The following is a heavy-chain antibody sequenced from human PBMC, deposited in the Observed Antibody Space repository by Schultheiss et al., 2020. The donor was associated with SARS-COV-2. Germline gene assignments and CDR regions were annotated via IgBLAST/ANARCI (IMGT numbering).Heavy chain of an antibody. D-gene: IGHD6-13*01. J-gene: IGHJ6*02. V-gene: IGHV4-4*02. CDR1: GDSISSTTNW. Sequence: SETLSLTCTVSGDSISSTTNWWSWVRQPPGKGLEWIGEIYHSGNTNYNPSLDGRVTISLDKSQNQFSLTLTSVTAPDTAVYYCARGRKKLVGYYYYGMDVWGQGTTVTVSS. CDR3: ARGRKKLVGYYYYGMDV. CDR2: IYHSGNT.